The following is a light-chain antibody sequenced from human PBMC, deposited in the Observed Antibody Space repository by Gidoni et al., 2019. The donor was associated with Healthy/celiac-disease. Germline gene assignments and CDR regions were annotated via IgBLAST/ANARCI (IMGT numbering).Light chain of an antibody. V-gene: IGKV1-33*01. CDR2: DAS. Sequence: DIQMTQSPSALSASVGDRVTITRQASQDISNYLNWYQQKPGTAPNLLLYDASNLETGVPSRFIGSGCGTDFTFTISSLQPEDIATYYCQQYDNLPLTFXGXTKVEIK. CDR1: QDISNY. CDR3: QQYDNLPLT. J-gene: IGKJ4*01.